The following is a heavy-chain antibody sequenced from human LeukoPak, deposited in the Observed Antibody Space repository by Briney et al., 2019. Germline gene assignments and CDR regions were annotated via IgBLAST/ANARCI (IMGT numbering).Heavy chain of an antibody. CDR3: ARSPLRYFDWLYSDLFDY. CDR1: GYTFTSYA. CDR2: IIPIFGTA. Sequence: SVKVSCKASGYTFTSYAMNWVRQAPGQGLEWMGGIIPIFGTANYAQKFQGRVTITADESTSTAYMELSSLRSEDTAVYYCARSPLRYFDWLYSDLFDYWGQGTLVTVSS. V-gene: IGHV1-69*13. D-gene: IGHD3-9*01. J-gene: IGHJ4*02.